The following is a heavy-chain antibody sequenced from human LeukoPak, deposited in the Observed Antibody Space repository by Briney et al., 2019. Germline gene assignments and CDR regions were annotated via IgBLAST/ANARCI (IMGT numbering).Heavy chain of an antibody. Sequence: SETLSLTCAVYGGSFSGYYWSWVRQPPGKGLEWIGEINHSGSTNNNPSLKSRVTISVDTSKNQFSLKLSSVTAADTAVYYCARVYYYDSSGYFGYWGQGTLVTVSS. CDR1: GGSFSGYY. CDR2: INHSGST. V-gene: IGHV4-34*01. J-gene: IGHJ4*02. D-gene: IGHD3-22*01. CDR3: ARVYYYDSSGYFGY.